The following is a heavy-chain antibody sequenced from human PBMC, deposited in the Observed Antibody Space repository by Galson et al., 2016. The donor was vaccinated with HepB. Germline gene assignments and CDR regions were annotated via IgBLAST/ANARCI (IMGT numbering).Heavy chain of an antibody. Sequence: SVKVSCKASGYSFTGYYMHWVRQAPGQGLEWMGMINPSGGSTTYTQKFLGRVTMTRDMSTSTVYMELRSLRSEATAVYYCARVKWLRSPFDMWGQGTMVTVSS. CDR1: GYSFTGYY. CDR2: INPSGGST. V-gene: IGHV1-46*03. D-gene: IGHD5-12*01. J-gene: IGHJ3*02. CDR3: ARVKWLRSPFDM.